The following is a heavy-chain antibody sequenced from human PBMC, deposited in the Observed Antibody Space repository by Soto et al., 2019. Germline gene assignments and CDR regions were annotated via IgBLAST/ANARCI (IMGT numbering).Heavy chain of an antibody. V-gene: IGHV2-5*01. CDR2: IFWNDYK. Sequence: QITLKESGPTLVRPTETLTLMCTFSGFSLSTNGVGVGWIRQPPGKALEWLALIFWNDYKRYSPSLKSRLTITKDTSKTQVVLTMTNVDPVDTGTYYWAREGAIVPRFFDPWGQGTRVTVSS. CDR3: AREGAIVPRFFDP. J-gene: IGHJ5*02. CDR1: GFSLSTNGVG. D-gene: IGHD1-26*01.